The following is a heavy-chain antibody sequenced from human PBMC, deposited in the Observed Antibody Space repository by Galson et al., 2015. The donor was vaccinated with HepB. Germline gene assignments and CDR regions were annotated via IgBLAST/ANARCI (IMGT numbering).Heavy chain of an antibody. D-gene: IGHD1-26*01. V-gene: IGHV3-74*01. CDR1: GSTFSSYW. CDR3: ARDRSPLGATSRRCLDY. Sequence: SLRLSCAASGSTFSSYWMHWVRQAPGKGLVWVSRINSDGSSTSYADSVKGRLTISRDNAKNTLYMQMNSLRAEDTAVYYWARDRSPLGATSRRCLDYWGQGTLVTASS. CDR2: INSDGSST. J-gene: IGHJ4*02.